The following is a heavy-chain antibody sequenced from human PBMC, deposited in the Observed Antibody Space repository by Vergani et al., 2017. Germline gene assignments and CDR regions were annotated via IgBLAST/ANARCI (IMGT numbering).Heavy chain of an antibody. CDR1: GFPFSVYY. J-gene: IGHJ3*02. Sequence: QVQLVESGGGLVKPGGSLRLPCAASGFPFSVYYMSWTRQAPGKGLEWVSYISSSSSYTNYADSVKERFTISRDNSKNSLYLQMNSLRAEDTAVYYWAGDGPYGPGRYGSDGFDIWGQGTMVTVSS. CDR3: AGDGPYGPGRYGSDGFDI. CDR2: ISSSSSYT. V-gene: IGHV3-11*05. D-gene: IGHD3-10*01.